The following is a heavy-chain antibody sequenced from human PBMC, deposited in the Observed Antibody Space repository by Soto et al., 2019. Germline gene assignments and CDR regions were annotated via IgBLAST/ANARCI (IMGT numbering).Heavy chain of an antibody. CDR2: ISSNGGST. V-gene: IGHV3-64D*06. CDR1: GFTFSSYA. J-gene: IGHJ4*02. CDR3: VKDWPGYSSSWGSSRD. Sequence: PGGSLRLSCSASGFTFSSYAMHWVRQAPGKGLEYVSAISSNGGSTYYADSVKGRFTISRDNSKNTLYLQMSSLRAEDTAVYYCVKDWPGYSSSWGSSRDWGQGTLVTVSS. D-gene: IGHD6-13*01.